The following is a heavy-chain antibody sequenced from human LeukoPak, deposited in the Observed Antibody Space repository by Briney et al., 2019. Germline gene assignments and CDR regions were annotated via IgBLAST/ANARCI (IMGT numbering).Heavy chain of an antibody. CDR3: SGGKYPTDFDY. D-gene: IGHD2-8*02. CDR1: GFTVSSNY. V-gene: IGHV3-53*01. Sequence: GGSLRLSCAASGFTVSSNYMSWIRQASGKGLEWVSIIYSGGNSYYADSVRGRFTISRDSSKSTLYLQLNSLRADDTAVYYCSGGKYPTDFDYWGQGTLVAVSS. CDR2: IYSGGNS. J-gene: IGHJ4*02.